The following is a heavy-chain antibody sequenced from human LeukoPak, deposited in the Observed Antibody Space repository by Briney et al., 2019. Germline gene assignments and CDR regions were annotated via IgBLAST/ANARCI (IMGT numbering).Heavy chain of an antibody. CDR1: GGSISSSSYY. J-gene: IGHJ4*02. D-gene: IGHD6-19*01. CDR3: ARHFPGYSSGWPFDY. Sequence: PSETLSLTCTVSGGSISSSSYYWGWIRQPPGKGLEWIGSIYYSGSTYYNPSLKSRVTISVDTSKNQFSLKLSSVTAADTAVYYCARHFPGYSSGWPFDYWGQGTLVTVSS. V-gene: IGHV4-39*01. CDR2: IYYSGST.